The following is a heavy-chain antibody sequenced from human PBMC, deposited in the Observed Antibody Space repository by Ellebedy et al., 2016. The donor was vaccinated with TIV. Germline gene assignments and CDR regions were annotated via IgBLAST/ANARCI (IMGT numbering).Heavy chain of an antibody. D-gene: IGHD7-27*01. CDR2: MNPNSGKP. V-gene: IGHV1-8*02. J-gene: IGHJ4*02. Sequence: AASVKVSCKASGYTFTNYDIDWVRQATGKGLEWMGWMNPNSGKPGYAQKFQGIVTMTWNTSINTAYMDLRSLIFDDTAVYFCARVVRLGWMSYYFDYWGQGTLVAVSS. CDR3: ARVVRLGWMSYYFDY. CDR1: GYTFTNYD.